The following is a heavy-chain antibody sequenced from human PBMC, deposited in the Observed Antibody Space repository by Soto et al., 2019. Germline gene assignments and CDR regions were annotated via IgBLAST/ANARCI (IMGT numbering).Heavy chain of an antibody. CDR2: IYHSGST. CDR3: ARFGVALYYFDY. D-gene: IGHD3-10*01. CDR1: SGSISSSNW. J-gene: IGHJ4*02. Sequence: PSETLSLTCAVSSGSISSSNWWSWVRQPPGKGLEWIGEIYHSGSTNYNPSLKSRVTISVDKSKNQFSLKLSSVTAADTAVYYCARFGVALYYFDYWGQGTLVTVSS. V-gene: IGHV4-4*02.